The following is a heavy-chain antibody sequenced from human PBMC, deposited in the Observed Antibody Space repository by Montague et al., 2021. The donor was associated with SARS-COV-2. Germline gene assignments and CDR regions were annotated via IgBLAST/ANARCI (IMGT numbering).Heavy chain of an antibody. J-gene: IGHJ6*03. CDR3: ARGGEKPYYDFWSGYFEPLGGTHYYYYMDV. Sequence: SLRLSCAASGFTFSSYEMNWVRQAPGKGLEWVSYISSSGSSIYYADSVKGRFTISRDNAKNSLYLQMNSLRVEDTAVYYCARGGEKPYYDFWSGYFEPLGGTHYYYYMDVWGKGTTVTVSS. V-gene: IGHV3-48*03. D-gene: IGHD3-3*01. CDR2: ISSSGSSI. CDR1: GFTFSSYE.